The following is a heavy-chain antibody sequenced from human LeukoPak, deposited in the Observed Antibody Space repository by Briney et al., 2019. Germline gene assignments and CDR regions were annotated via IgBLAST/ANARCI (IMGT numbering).Heavy chain of an antibody. CDR1: GFIFSNYG. CDR2: IRYDGSNK. V-gene: IGHV3-30*02. D-gene: IGHD3-22*01. J-gene: IGHJ4*02. Sequence: AGGSLRLSCTTSGFIFSNYGMHWVRQAPGKGLEWVAFIRYDGSNKYYADSVKGRFTISRDNSKNTLYLQMNSLRAEDTAVYYCAKFYMDYYDSSGIDYWGQGTLVTVSS. CDR3: AKFYMDYYDSSGIDY.